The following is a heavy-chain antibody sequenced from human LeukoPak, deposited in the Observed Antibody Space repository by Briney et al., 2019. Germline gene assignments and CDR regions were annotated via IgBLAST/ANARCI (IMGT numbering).Heavy chain of an antibody. V-gene: IGHV7-4-1*02. CDR1: GYTFTSYA. J-gene: IGHJ6*03. D-gene: IGHD3-9*01. CDR2: INTNTGNP. Sequence: GASVKVSCKASGYTFTSYAMNWVRQAPGQGLEWMGWINTNTGNPTYAQGFTGRFVFSLDTSVSTAYLQISSLKAEDTAVYYCARYGSPIHYYYMDVWGKGTTVIVSS. CDR3: ARYGSPIHYYYMDV.